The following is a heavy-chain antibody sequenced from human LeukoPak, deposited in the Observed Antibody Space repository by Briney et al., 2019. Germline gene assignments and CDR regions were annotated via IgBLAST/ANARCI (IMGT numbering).Heavy chain of an antibody. Sequence: GGSLRLSCAASGFTFSSYAMHWVRQAPGKGLEWVAVISYDGSNKYYADSVKGRFTISRDNSKNTLYLQMNSLRAEDTAVYYCASTNHYGSGSYWGGVFDYWGQGTLVTVSS. CDR3: ASTNHYGSGSYWGGVFDY. J-gene: IGHJ4*02. CDR1: GFTFSSYA. CDR2: ISYDGSNK. D-gene: IGHD3-10*01. V-gene: IGHV3-30-3*01.